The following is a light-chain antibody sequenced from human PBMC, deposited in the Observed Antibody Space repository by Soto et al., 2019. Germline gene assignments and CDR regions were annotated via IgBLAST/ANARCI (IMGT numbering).Light chain of an antibody. J-gene: IGLJ1*01. CDR3: QSYDSSLDTFV. CDR2: GDN. V-gene: IGLV1-40*01. CDR1: SSNIGAEYD. Sequence: VLTQPPSLSGAPGQRVAISCTGSSSNIGAEYDVHWYQQLPGTAPKSLIYGDNNRPSGVPDRFSGSKSGTSASLAITGLQHEDEADYYCQSYDSSLDTFVFGTGTEVT.